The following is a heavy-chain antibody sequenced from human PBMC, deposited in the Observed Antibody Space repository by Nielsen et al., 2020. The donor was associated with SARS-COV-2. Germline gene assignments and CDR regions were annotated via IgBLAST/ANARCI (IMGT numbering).Heavy chain of an antibody. D-gene: IGHD3-22*01. Sequence: GGSLRLSCAASGFTFDDYAMHWVRQAPGKGLEWVSGISWNSGSIGYADSVKGRFTISRDNAKNSLYLQMNSLRAEDTALYYCAKIPYYDSSIDIWGQGTMVTVS. CDR1: GFTFDDYA. J-gene: IGHJ3*02. CDR2: ISWNSGSI. CDR3: AKIPYYDSSIDI. V-gene: IGHV3-9*01.